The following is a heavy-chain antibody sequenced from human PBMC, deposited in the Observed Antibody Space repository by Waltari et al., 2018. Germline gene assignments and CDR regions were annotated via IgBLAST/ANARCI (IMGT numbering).Heavy chain of an antibody. D-gene: IGHD4-17*01. CDR3: ARGARRTSQTTGWWYFGL. Sequence: EVQLVESGGGLVQPGGSLRLSCEASEFTFSLYWMHRVCQVPGKGLEWVSCSKSSGSRISYADSVKGRFTISKDSARKAVYLQMNSLRAEDTAIYYCARGARRTSQTTGWWYFGLWGRGTLLTVSS. CDR2: SKSSGSRI. CDR1: EFTFSLYW. V-gene: IGHV3-74*01. J-gene: IGHJ2*01.